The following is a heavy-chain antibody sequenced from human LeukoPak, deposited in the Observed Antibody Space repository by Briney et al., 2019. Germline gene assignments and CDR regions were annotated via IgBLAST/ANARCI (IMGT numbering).Heavy chain of an antibody. D-gene: IGHD2-21*01. Sequence: SETLSLTCAVSGGSITSSDRHWGWIRQAPGKGLEWIGTIYFTGDPYYSSSLKSRLTISIDTSKNQFSLRLSSVTAADTAVYYCASSFYCGGATCKRDYWGQGTLVTVSS. CDR2: IYFTGDP. J-gene: IGHJ4*02. CDR3: ASSFYCGGATCKRDY. V-gene: IGHV4-39*07. CDR1: GGSITSSDRH.